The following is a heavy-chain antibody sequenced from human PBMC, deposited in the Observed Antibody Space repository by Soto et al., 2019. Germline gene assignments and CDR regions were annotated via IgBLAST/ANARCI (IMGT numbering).Heavy chain of an antibody. CDR2: ISAYNGNT. Sequence: QVQLVQSGAEVKKPGASVKVSCKASGYTFTSYGISWVRQAPGQGLEWMGWISAYNGNTNYAQKLQGRVTMTTDTSTSRAYMELRSLRSDDTAVYCCARDHPAWDRRDYYNCMEVWGQGTTVTVS. CDR1: GYTFTSYG. CDR3: ARDHPAWDRRDYYNCMEV. D-gene: IGHD1-26*01. J-gene: IGHJ6*02. V-gene: IGHV1-18*04.